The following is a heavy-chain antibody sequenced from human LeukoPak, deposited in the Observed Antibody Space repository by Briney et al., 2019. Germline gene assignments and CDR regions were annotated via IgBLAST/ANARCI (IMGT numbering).Heavy chain of an antibody. CDR2: ISAYNGNT. CDR1: GYTFTSYG. D-gene: IGHD3-9*01. V-gene: IGHV1-18*01. J-gene: IGHJ4*02. Sequence: ASVKVSCKASGYTFTSYGISWVRQAPGQGLEWVGWISAYNGNTNYAQKLQGRVTMTTDTSTSTAYMELRSLRSDDTAVYYCARDRANGPYDILTGYYFDDWGQGTLVTVSS. CDR3: ARDRANGPYDILTGYYFDD.